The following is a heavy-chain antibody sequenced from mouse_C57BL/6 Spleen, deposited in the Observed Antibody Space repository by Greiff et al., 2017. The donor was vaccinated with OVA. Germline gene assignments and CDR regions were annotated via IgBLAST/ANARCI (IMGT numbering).Heavy chain of an antibody. CDR3: ARGDYDVFAY. CDR1: GYSITSGYY. CDR2: ISYDGSN. D-gene: IGHD2-4*01. J-gene: IGHJ3*01. Sequence: DVKLVESGPGLVKPSQSLSLTCSVTGYSITSGYYWNWIRQFPGNKLEWMGYISYDGSNNYNPSLKNRISITRDTSKNQFFLKLNSVTTEDTATYYCARGDYDVFAYWGQGTLVTVSA. V-gene: IGHV3-6*01.